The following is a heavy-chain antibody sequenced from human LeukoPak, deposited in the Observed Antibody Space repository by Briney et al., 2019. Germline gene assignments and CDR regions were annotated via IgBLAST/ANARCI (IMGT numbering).Heavy chain of an antibody. CDR1: GYTFTGYY. Sequence: GASVKVSCKASGYTFTGYYMHWVRQAPGQGLEWMGWINPNSGGTNYAQKFQGRVTMTRDTSISTAYMELSRLRSDDTAVYYCARRLLYYYGSGRSYYFDYWGQGTLVTVSS. V-gene: IGHV1-2*02. CDR2: INPNSGGT. D-gene: IGHD3-10*01. CDR3: ARRLLYYYGSGRSYYFDY. J-gene: IGHJ4*02.